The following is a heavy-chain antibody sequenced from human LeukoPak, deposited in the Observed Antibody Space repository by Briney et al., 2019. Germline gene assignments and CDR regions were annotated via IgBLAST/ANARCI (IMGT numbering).Heavy chain of an antibody. V-gene: IGHV1-2*02. Sequence: ASVKVSCKASGYTFTGYYMHWVRQAPGQGLEWMGWINPNSGGTNYAQKFQGRVTMTRDTSISTAYMELSRLRSDDTAVYYCARGAMSGIVATIAWFDPWGQGTLVTVSS. J-gene: IGHJ5*02. CDR1: GYTFTGYY. CDR2: INPNSGGT. CDR3: ARGAMSGIVATIAWFDP. D-gene: IGHD5-12*01.